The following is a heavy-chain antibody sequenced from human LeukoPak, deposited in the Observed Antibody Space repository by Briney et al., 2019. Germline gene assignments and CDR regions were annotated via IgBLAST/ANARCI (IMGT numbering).Heavy chain of an antibody. CDR3: ARHGPDYCDYLCYGY. Sequence: GESLKISCKGSGYSFTSYWIGWVRPMPGKGLEWMGIIYPGDSDTRYSPSFQGQVTISADKSISTAYLQWSSLKASDTAMYYCARHGPDYCDYLCYGYWGQGTLVTVSS. CDR2: IYPGDSDT. CDR1: GYSFTSYW. D-gene: IGHD4-17*01. V-gene: IGHV5-51*01. J-gene: IGHJ4*02.